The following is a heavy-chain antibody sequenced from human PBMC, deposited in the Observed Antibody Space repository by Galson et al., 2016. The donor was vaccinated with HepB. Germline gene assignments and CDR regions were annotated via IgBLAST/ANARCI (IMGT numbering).Heavy chain of an antibody. CDR2: IYYHGRT. Sequence: LSLTCTVSGGSISGDDYYWGWIRQPPGKGLEWMGSIYYHGRTAYNPSLKSRVTISVDTSKNQFSLKVSSVTAADTADYSCASQELNSDRSGIRYFDLWGRGTLVTVSS. CDR1: GGSISGDDYY. D-gene: IGHD3-22*01. J-gene: IGHJ2*01. CDR3: ASQELNSDRSGIRYFDL. V-gene: IGHV4-39*01.